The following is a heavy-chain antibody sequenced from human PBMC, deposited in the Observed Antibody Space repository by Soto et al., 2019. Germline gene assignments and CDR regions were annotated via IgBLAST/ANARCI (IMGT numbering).Heavy chain of an antibody. CDR3: ANYYGDYGDAFDI. V-gene: IGHV3-23*01. D-gene: IGHD4-17*01. Sequence: GGSLRLSCAASGFTFSSYAMSWVRQAPGKGLEWVSAISGSGGSTYYADSVKGRFTISRDNSKNTLYLQMNSLRAEDTAVYYCANYYGDYGDAFDIWGQGTMVTVSS. J-gene: IGHJ3*02. CDR2: ISGSGGST. CDR1: GFTFSSYA.